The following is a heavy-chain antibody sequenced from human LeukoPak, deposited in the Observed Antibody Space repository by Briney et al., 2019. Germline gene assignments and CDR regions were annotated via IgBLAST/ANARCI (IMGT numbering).Heavy chain of an antibody. CDR3: ARVSYSGYYYYYYYDMDV. D-gene: IGHD1-26*01. J-gene: IGHJ6*02. V-gene: IGHV4-59*01. CDR2: IXYSGST. Sequence: IXYSGSTNHNPSLKRRVNISVDTCKNQLSRKRSSVTVADTAVCYCARVSYSGYYYYYYYDMDVWGQGTTVTVSS.